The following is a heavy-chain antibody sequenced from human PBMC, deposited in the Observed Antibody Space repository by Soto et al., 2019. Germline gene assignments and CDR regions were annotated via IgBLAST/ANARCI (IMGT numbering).Heavy chain of an antibody. J-gene: IGHJ4*02. Sequence: EVQLVESGGGLVQPGESLTLSCAASGFTFSSYWMHWVRQAPGKGLEWVSVIYSGGSTYYADSVKGRFTISRDNSKNPLYVQMNSLRAEDTAVYYCARDFYYHGSGTMGGYFDYWGQGTLVTVSS. CDR3: ARDFYYHGSGTMGGYFDY. V-gene: IGHV3-66*01. CDR1: GFTFSSYW. D-gene: IGHD3-10*01. CDR2: IYSGGST.